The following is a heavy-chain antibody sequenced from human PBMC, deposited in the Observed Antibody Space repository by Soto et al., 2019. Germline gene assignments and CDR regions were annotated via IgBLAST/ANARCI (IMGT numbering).Heavy chain of an antibody. CDR3: ARDANWFADLFGY. Sequence: ASVKVSCKASGYTFTAYTMNWVRQAPGQSLEWMGWIKAGNGNTRYSQKFQGRVTINRDTSASTVYLEVTSLKSEDTAVYYCARDANWFADLFGYWGHGTLVTVS. D-gene: IGHD3-10*01. J-gene: IGHJ4*01. CDR2: IKAGNGNT. V-gene: IGHV1-3*01. CDR1: GYTFTAYT.